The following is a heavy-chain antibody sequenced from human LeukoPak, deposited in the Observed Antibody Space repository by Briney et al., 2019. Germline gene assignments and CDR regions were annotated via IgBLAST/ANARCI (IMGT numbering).Heavy chain of an antibody. CDR3: ARERSLSSFGWWLRLTTFDY. CDR2: MNPNSGNT. CDR1: GYTFTSYD. Sequence: ASVKVACKASGYTFTSYDISWVRQATGQGLEWMGWMNPNSGNTGYAQKFQGRVTITRNTSISTAYMELSSLRSEDTAVYYCARERSLSSFGWWLRLTTFDYWGQGTLVTVSS. D-gene: IGHD5-12*01. V-gene: IGHV1-8*03. J-gene: IGHJ4*02.